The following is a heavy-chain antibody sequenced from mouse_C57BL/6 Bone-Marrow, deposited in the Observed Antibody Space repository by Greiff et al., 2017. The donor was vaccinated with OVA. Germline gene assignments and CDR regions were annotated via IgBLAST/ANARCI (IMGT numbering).Heavy chain of an antibody. V-gene: IGHV5-9*01. Sequence: EVQVVESGGGLVKPGGSLKLSCAASGFPFSSYTMSWVRQTPEKRLEWVATISGGGGNTYYPDSVKGRFTISRDNAKNTLYLQMSSLRSEDTALYYCARHNYGSFDYWGQGTTLTVSS. CDR3: ARHNYGSFDY. D-gene: IGHD1-1*01. J-gene: IGHJ2*01. CDR1: GFPFSSYT. CDR2: ISGGGGNT.